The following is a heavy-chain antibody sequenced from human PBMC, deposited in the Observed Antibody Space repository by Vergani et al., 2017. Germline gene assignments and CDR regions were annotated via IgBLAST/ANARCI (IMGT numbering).Heavy chain of an antibody. CDR2: VFHSGNT. D-gene: IGHD3-22*01. V-gene: IGHV4-38-2*01. J-gene: IGHJ4*02. CDR3: ARQHRGYYESSGYFDY. Sequence: QVQLQESGPGLVKPSETLSLTCDVSNYSIPTGFYWAWIRQPPGKGLEWIGSVFHSGNTYYNPSLESRVTISEDPSKNQFSLQLTSVTAADTALYYCARQHRGYYESSGYFDYWGQGTLITVSS. CDR1: NYSIPTGFY.